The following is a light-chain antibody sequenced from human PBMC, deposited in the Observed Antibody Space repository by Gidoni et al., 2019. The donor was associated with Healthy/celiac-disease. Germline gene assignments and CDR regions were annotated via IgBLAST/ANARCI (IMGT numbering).Light chain of an antibody. CDR1: QSISSY. J-gene: IGKJ4*01. V-gene: IGKV1-39*01. CDR3: QQSYSTGLT. CDR2: AAS. Sequence: IQMTQSPSSLSASVGDRVTITCRASQSISSYLHWYQQKPGKAPKLLIYAASSLQSGVPSRFSGSGSGTDFTLTISSLQPEDFATYYCQQSYSTGLTFGGGTKVEIK.